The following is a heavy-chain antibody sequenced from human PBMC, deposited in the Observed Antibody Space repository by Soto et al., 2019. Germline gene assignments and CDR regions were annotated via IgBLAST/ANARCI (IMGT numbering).Heavy chain of an antibody. V-gene: IGHV1-69*01. Sequence: VQLVQSGAEVRKPGSSVKVSCKASGGTFSSYAFSWVRQAPGQGLGWMGGLVIILGTTNYAQKFQGRVNIDADESTSTAYMEMSSLRSEDTAVYYCASGYYDSSGYSIDHWGQGTQVTVSS. CDR2: LVIILGTT. D-gene: IGHD3-22*01. J-gene: IGHJ4*02. CDR1: GGTFSSYA. CDR3: ASGYYDSSGYSIDH.